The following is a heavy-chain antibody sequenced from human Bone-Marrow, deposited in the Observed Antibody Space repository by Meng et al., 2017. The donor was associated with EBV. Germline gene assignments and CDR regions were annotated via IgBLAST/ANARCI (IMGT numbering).Heavy chain of an antibody. CDR1: GFSLSTSGMG. D-gene: IGHD6-19*01. CDR3: AHRRSDSGWFGY. V-gene: IGHV2-5*02. J-gene: IGHJ4*02. Sequence: TTLKESGPTVINPTPTLTLTCTFSGFSLSTSGMGVAWIRQPPGKALEWLALIYWDDETRYSPALKNRLTVTKDSSKNQVVFRMANLDPADTATYYCAHRRSDSGWFGYWGQGTLVTVFS. CDR2: IYWDDET.